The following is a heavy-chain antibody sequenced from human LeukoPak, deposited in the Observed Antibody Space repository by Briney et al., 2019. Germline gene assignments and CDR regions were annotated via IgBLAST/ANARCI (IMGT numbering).Heavy chain of an antibody. CDR3: ASQRYYDSSGYLNYYGMDV. D-gene: IGHD3-22*01. V-gene: IGHV1-18*01. Sequence: ASVTVSFKASGYTFPSYGISWVRQAPGQGHEWMGWISAYNGNTNYAQKLQGRVTMTTDTSTSTAYMELRSLRSDDTAVYYCASQRYYDSSGYLNYYGMDVWGQGTTVTVSS. CDR2: ISAYNGNT. CDR1: GYTFPSYG. J-gene: IGHJ6*02.